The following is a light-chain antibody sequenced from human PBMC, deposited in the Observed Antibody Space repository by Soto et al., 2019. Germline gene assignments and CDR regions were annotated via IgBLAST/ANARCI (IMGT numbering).Light chain of an antibody. V-gene: IGKV3-15*01. J-gene: IGKJ1*01. CDR2: DAS. Sequence: EIVMTQSPATLSVSXGERATLSCRASQSVSSNLAWYQQKPGQAPRLLIYDASTRATGIPARFSGSGSGTDFTLTISGRQSEDFAGYYCQQYNNWPQTFGQGTKVDIK. CDR1: QSVSSN. CDR3: QQYNNWPQT.